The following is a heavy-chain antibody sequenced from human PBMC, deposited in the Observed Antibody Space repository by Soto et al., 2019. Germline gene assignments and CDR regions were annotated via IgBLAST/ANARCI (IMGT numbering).Heavy chain of an antibody. V-gene: IGHV4-34*01. D-gene: IGHD1-26*01. CDR1: GGSFSGYY. CDR3: ARRGKWELLPPSFDY. CDR2: INHSGST. J-gene: IGHJ4*02. Sequence: QVQLQQWGAGLLKPSETLSLTCAVYGGSFSGYYWSWIRQPPGKGLEWIGEINHSGSTNYNPSLKSRVTISVDTSKNQFSLKLSSVTAADTAVYYCARRGKWELLPPSFDYWGQGTLVTVSS.